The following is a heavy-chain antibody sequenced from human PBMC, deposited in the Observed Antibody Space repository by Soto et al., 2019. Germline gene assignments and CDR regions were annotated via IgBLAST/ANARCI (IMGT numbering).Heavy chain of an antibody. Sequence: QVQLVQSGGGVVQPGRSLTLSCAASGFTFSNYGMHWLRQAPGKGLEWVAAASSTGSEKYYADSVKGRFTISRDNSKNTLYLQMNDLRADDTAVFYCASNLVLGSWYFDYWGQGTLVTVSS. CDR1: GFTFSNYG. CDR2: ASSTGSEK. J-gene: IGHJ4*02. V-gene: IGHV3-30*03. D-gene: IGHD3-10*01. CDR3: ASNLVLGSWYFDY.